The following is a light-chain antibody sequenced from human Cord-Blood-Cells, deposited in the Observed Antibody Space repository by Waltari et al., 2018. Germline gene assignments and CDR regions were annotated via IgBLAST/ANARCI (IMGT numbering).Light chain of an antibody. J-gene: IGKJ2*01. Sequence: EIVLTQSPGTLSLSPGERATLSCRASQSVSSSYLARYQQKPGQAPRLLIYGASSRATGIPDRFSGSGSGTDFTLTISRLEPEDFAVYYCQQYGSSPYTFGQGPSWRSN. V-gene: IGKV3-20*01. CDR2: GAS. CDR3: QQYGSSPYT. CDR1: QSVSSSY.